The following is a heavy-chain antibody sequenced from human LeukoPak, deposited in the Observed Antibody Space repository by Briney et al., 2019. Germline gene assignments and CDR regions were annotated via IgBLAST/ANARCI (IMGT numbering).Heavy chain of an antibody. V-gene: IGHV4-61*02. CDR1: GGSISSGNYY. CDR3: ARLSDRWLVRGY. J-gene: IGHJ4*02. D-gene: IGHD6-19*01. Sequence: TLSLTCTVSGGSISSGNYYYSWIRQPAGKGLEWLGRIYTSGTTYYNPSLKSRVTISVDTSKNQFSLKLSSVTAADTAVYYCARLSDRWLVRGYWGQGTLVTVSS. CDR2: IYTSGTT.